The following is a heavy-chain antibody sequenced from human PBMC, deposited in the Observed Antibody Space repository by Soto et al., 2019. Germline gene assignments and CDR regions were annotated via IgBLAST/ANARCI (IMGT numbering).Heavy chain of an antibody. CDR3: ARVPGTTIAFLYLDH. CDR1: GGTFSSSG. V-gene: IGHV1-69*01. J-gene: IGHJ4*02. CDR2: IVPLFETT. D-gene: IGHD1-1*01. Sequence: QVQLVQSGAEVKKAGSSVKVSCKASGGTFSSSGISWVRQVPGQGLEWMGGIVPLFETTNYAQTFQDRVTITADESTSTAYMELSSLRSEDTAVYYCARVPGTTIAFLYLDHWGQGTLVTVSS.